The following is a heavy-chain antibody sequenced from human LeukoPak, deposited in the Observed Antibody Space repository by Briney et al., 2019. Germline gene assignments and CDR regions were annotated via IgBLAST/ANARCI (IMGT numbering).Heavy chain of an antibody. CDR1: GFTFGDYG. D-gene: IGHD1-26*01. CDR3: ARAGLVGATGDY. Sequence: GGSLRLSCAASGFTFGDYGMNWVRQAPGRGLEWVSYISSSGSTIYYADSVKGRFTISRDNAKNSLYLQMNSLRAEDTAVYYCARAGLVGATGDYWGQGTLVTVSS. J-gene: IGHJ4*02. CDR2: ISSSGSTI. V-gene: IGHV3-48*03.